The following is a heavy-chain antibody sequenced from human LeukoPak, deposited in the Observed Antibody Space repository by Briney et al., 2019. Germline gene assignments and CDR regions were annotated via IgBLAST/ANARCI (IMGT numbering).Heavy chain of an antibody. CDR1: GYSISSGYY. Sequence: SETLSLTCTVSGYSISSGYYWGWIRQPPGKGLEWIGSIYHSGSTYYNPSLKSRVTISVDTSKNQFSLKLSSVTAADTAVYYCARANWNYGIHYYYYYMDVWGKGTTVTVSS. CDR2: IYHSGST. CDR3: ARANWNYGIHYYYYYMDV. D-gene: IGHD1-7*01. V-gene: IGHV4-38-2*02. J-gene: IGHJ6*03.